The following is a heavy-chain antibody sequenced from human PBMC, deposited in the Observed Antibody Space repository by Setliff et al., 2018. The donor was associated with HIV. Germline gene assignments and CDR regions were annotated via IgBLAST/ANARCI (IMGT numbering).Heavy chain of an antibody. D-gene: IGHD1-26*01. CDR3: ARGSQWGLFPYFDY. J-gene: IGHJ4*02. CDR2: IYYSGST. CDR1: GYSISSGYY. Sequence: SETLSPTCAVSGYSISSGYYWGWIRQPPGKGLEWIGSIYYSGSTYYNPSLKSRVTISVDTSKNQFSLKLSSVPAADTALFYCARGSQWGLFPYFDYWGQGTLVTVSS. V-gene: IGHV4-38-2*01.